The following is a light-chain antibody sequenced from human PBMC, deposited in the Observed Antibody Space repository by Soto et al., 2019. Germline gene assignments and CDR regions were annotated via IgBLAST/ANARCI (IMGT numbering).Light chain of an antibody. CDR1: QSVSSF. J-gene: IGKJ2*01. Sequence: EVVLTQSPATLSLSPGERATLSCRASQSVSSFLAWYQQKPVQAPRLLIYDASDRATGIPSRFSGSGSGTDFTLTISSLEPEDFAVYYCQQRGDWPPTFGQGTKLEIK. CDR3: QQRGDWPPT. V-gene: IGKV3-11*01. CDR2: DAS.